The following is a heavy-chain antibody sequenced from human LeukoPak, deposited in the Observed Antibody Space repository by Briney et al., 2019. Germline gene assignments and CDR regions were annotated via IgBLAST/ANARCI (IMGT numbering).Heavy chain of an antibody. CDR1: GGSISSYY. Sequence: SGTLSLTCTVSGGSISSYYWSWIRQPPGKGLEWIGYIYYSGSTNYNPSLKSRVTISVDTSKNQFSLKLSSVTAADTAVYYCARLRGGDFYFDYWGQGTLVTVSS. CDR3: ARLRGGDFYFDY. J-gene: IGHJ4*02. CDR2: IYYSGST. V-gene: IGHV4-59*08. D-gene: IGHD2-21*02.